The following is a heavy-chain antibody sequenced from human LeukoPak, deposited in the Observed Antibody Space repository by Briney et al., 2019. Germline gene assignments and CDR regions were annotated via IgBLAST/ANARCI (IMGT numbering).Heavy chain of an antibody. V-gene: IGHV7-4-1*02. Sequence: ASVTVSCKASGYTFTTYAMNWVRQAPGQGLEWMGWIYTNTGNPTYTQGFTGRFVFSLDTSVSTTYLQISNLNAADTAVYYCARGIPVYGSSWSYYFDYWGQGTLVTVSS. CDR1: GYTFTTYA. J-gene: IGHJ4*02. CDR2: IYTNTGNP. D-gene: IGHD6-13*01. CDR3: ARGIPVYGSSWSYYFDY.